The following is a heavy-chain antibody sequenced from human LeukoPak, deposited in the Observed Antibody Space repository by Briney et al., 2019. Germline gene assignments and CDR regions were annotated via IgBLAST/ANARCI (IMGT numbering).Heavy chain of an antibody. V-gene: IGHV3-33*08. CDR3: ARDLCSTTSCFDY. CDR2: WHFASNK. J-gene: IGHJ4*02. CDR1: GFTSSCYA. D-gene: IGHD2-2*01. Sequence: PGGSLRLSCAASGFTSSCYAMSWVRPAPGKGLEWVAWHFASNKYYAESVRGRFTMSRDKSKSTLYLQMDSLRVEDTAVYYCARDLCSTTSCFDYWGQGTLVSVSS.